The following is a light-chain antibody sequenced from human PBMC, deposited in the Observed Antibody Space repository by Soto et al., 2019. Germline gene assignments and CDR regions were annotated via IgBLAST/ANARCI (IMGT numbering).Light chain of an antibody. CDR1: QGIRSW. J-gene: IGKJ4*01. CDR3: QQGNSFPLT. Sequence: DFQMTQSPSSVSASVGDRVTITCRASQGIRSWLAWFQQKPGEAPRLLIYAASSLHSGVPSRFSGSGSGTEFTLTISSLQPEDFATYYCQQGNSFPLTFGGGTKVEIK. V-gene: IGKV1-12*01. CDR2: AAS.